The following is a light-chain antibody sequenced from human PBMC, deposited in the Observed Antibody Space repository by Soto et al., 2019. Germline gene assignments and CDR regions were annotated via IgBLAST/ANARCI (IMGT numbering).Light chain of an antibody. J-gene: IGKJ1*01. V-gene: IGKV1-5*01. Sequence: DIQMTQSPSTLSASIGDRVTITCRASESIRTWLAWYQHKPGKAPEIMISDASSLESGVPSRFSGSGSGTEFTLTISSLQPDDFATYYCQQYNSYSPTFGQGTKVDIK. CDR1: ESIRTW. CDR3: QQYNSYSPT. CDR2: DAS.